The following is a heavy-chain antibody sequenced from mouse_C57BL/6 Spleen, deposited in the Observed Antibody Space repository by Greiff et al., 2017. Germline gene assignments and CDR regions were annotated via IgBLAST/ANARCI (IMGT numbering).Heavy chain of an antibody. CDR2: INPNNGGT. J-gene: IGHJ2*01. V-gene: IGHV1-22*01. CDR1: GYTFTDYN. Sequence: EVQLQQSGPELVKPGASVKMSCKASGYTFTDYNMHWVKQSPGKSLEWIGYINPNNGGTSYNQKFKGKATLTVNKSSSTAYMERSSLTSEDSAVYSCARRGTGFDYWGQGTTLTVSS. CDR3: ARRGTGFDY. D-gene: IGHD4-1*01.